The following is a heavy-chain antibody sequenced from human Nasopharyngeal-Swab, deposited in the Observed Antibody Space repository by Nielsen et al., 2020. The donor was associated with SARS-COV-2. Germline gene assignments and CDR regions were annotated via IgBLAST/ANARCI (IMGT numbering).Heavy chain of an antibody. V-gene: IGHV4-30-4*01. CDR2: IYYSGST. J-gene: IGHJ3*02. CDR3: AREFSYYYDSSGYPRPADAFDI. CDR1: GGSISSGDYY. D-gene: IGHD3-22*01. Sequence: LRLSCTVSGGSISSGDYYWSWIRQPPGKGLEWIGYIYYSGSTYYNPSLKSRVTISVDMSKNQFSLKLSSVTAADTAVYYCAREFSYYYDSSGYPRPADAFDIWGQGTMVTVSS.